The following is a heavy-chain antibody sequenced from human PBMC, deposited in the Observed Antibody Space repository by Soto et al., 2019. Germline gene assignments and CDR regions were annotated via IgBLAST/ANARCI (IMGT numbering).Heavy chain of an antibody. V-gene: IGHV1-24*01. Sequence: ASVKVSGKVSGYTLTELSMHWVRQAPGKGLEGMGGFDPEDGKIVYAQKFQGRVTMTVDTSTDTAYMELSSLRSEDTAVYYCARDLDRDPRSYYDFWSGYDVWGQGTTVTVS. J-gene: IGHJ6*02. CDR1: GYTLTELS. D-gene: IGHD3-3*01. CDR3: ARDLDRDPRSYYDFWSGYDV. CDR2: FDPEDGKI.